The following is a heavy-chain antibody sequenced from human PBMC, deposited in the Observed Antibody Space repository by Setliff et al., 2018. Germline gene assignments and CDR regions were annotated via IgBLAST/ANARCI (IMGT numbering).Heavy chain of an antibody. CDR3: ARHLSGGSYYGGAYYYMDV. CDR1: GGSISSSIYY. Sequence: PSETLSLTCSVSGGSISSSIYYWGWIRQPPGKGLEWIGSIYYSGSTYYSPSLKRRVTISVDTAKTQFSLRLISVTAADTAVYYCARHLSGGSYYGGAYYYMDVWGKGTTVTVSS. CDR2: IYYSGST. V-gene: IGHV4-39*01. J-gene: IGHJ6*03. D-gene: IGHD1-26*01.